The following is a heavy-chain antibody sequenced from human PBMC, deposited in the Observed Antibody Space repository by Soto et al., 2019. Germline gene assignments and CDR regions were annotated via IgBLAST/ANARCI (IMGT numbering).Heavy chain of an antibody. CDR1: GFSFSSYG. CDR3: ARVIGYCSSTSCLYYYYGMDV. J-gene: IGHJ6*02. Sequence: AGSLRLSCAAYGFSFSSYGMHWVRQAPGKGLEWVAVIWYDGSNKYYADSVKGRFTISRDNSKHTLYLQMNSLRAEDTAVYYCARVIGYCSSTSCLYYYYGMDVWGQGTTVTVSS. D-gene: IGHD2-2*01. V-gene: IGHV3-33*01. CDR2: IWYDGSNK.